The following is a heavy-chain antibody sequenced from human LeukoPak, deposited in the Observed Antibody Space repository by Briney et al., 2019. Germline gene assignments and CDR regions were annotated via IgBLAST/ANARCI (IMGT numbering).Heavy chain of an antibody. CDR2: INHSGST. Sequence: SETLSLTCAVYGGSFSGYYWSWIRQPPGKGLEWIGEINHSGSTNYNPSLKSRVTISVDTSKNQFSLKLSSVTAADTAVYYCARDRYSSSSDFVYWGQGTLVTVSS. V-gene: IGHV4-34*01. J-gene: IGHJ4*02. CDR1: GGSFSGYY. CDR3: ARDRYSSSSDFVY. D-gene: IGHD6-6*01.